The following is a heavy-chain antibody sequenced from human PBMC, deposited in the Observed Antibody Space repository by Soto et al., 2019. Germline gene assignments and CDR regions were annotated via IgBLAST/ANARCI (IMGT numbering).Heavy chain of an antibody. CDR3: AKRSSSSTFDY. CDR1: GITFRNYN. D-gene: IGHD6-6*01. J-gene: IGHJ4*02. Sequence: GGSLRLSCVASGITFRNYNMNWVRQAPGKGLERVSHISIGGTTIDYADAVKGRFTNSRDNAENSLYLQMNSLGAEDTAVYYWAKRSSSSTFDYWGQGSLVTVSA. CDR2: ISIGGTTI. V-gene: IGHV3-48*01.